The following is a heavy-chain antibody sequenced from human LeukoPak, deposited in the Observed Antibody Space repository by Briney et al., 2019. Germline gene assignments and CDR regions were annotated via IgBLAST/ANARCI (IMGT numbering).Heavy chain of an antibody. D-gene: IGHD2-15*01. J-gene: IGHJ4*02. Sequence: GGTLRLSCAASGFTFGSYWMSWVRQAPGKGLEWVANTKPDGSEKYYVDSVKGRFTISRDNAENSLYLQMNCLRAEDTAVYYCARDGGSGNPGADYWGQGTLVTVSS. CDR3: ARDGGSGNPGADY. CDR2: TKPDGSEK. V-gene: IGHV3-7*01. CDR1: GFTFGSYW.